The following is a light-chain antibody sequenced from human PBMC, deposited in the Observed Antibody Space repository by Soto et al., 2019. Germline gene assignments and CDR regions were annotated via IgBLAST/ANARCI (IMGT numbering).Light chain of an antibody. V-gene: IGKV3-15*01. Sequence: EIVMTQSPATLSVSPGERATLSCRASQSVSSDFAWYQQKPGQAPRLLIYGASSRATGIPARFSGSGSGTDFTLTISRLEPEDFAVYYCQQYGSLITFGQGTRLEIK. J-gene: IGKJ5*01. CDR3: QQYGSLIT. CDR2: GAS. CDR1: QSVSSD.